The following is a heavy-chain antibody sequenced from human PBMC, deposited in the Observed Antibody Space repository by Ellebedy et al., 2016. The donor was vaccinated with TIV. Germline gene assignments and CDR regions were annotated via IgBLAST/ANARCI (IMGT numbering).Heavy chain of an antibody. CDR1: GYTFANFY. D-gene: IGHD3-22*01. CDR3: AINTMIVPGGVYYYYGMDV. CDR2: IIPIFGTA. J-gene: IGHJ6*02. Sequence: ASVKVSCKTSGYTFANFYMHWVRQAPGQGLEWMGGIIPIFGTANYAQKFQGRVTITADESTSTAYMELSSLRSEDTAVYYCAINTMIVPGGVYYYYGMDVWGQGTTVTVSS. V-gene: IGHV1-69*13.